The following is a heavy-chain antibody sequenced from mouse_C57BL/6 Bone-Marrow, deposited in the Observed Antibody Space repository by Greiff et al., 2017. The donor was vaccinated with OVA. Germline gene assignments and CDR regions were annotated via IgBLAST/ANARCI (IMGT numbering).Heavy chain of an antibody. CDR1: GYSITSGYY. V-gene: IGHV3-6*01. CDR3: ARGGFYGSSPLYAMDY. Sequence: DVQLQESGPGLVKPSQSLSLTCSVTGYSITSGYYWNWIRQFPGNKLEWMGYISYDGSNNYNPSLKNRISITRDTSKNQFFLKLNSVTTEDTATYYCARGGFYGSSPLYAMDYWGQGTSVTVSS. J-gene: IGHJ4*01. D-gene: IGHD1-1*01. CDR2: ISYDGSN.